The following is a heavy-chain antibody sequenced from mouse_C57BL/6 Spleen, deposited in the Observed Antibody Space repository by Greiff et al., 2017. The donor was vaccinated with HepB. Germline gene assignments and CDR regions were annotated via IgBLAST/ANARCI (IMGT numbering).Heavy chain of an antibody. D-gene: IGHD2-2*01. V-gene: IGHV5-4*03. J-gene: IGHJ4*01. CDR1: GFTFSSYA. CDR2: ISDGGSYT. CDR3: ARGGYPIYAMDY. Sequence: EVKVEESGGGLVKPGGSLKLSCAASGFTFSSYAMSWVRQTPEKRLEWVATISDGGSYTYYPDNVKGRFTISRDNAKNNLYLQMSHLKSEDTAMYYGARGGYPIYAMDYWGQGTTVTVSS.